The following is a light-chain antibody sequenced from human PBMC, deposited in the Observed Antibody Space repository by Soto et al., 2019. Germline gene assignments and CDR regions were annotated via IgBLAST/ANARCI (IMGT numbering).Light chain of an antibody. Sequence: DIQMTQSPSSVSASVGDRVTITCRASQGITNRLAWYQQKPGKAPKLLIYEASSLQSEVPSRISGSGSGADFTLTISSLQPEDFATYYCQQANSFPITFGQGTRLEIK. V-gene: IGKV1D-12*01. CDR3: QQANSFPIT. CDR2: EAS. CDR1: QGITNR. J-gene: IGKJ5*01.